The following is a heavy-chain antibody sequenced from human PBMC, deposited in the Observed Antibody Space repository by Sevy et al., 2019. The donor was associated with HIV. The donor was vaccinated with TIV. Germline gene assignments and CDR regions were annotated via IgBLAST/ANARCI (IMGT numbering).Heavy chain of an antibody. J-gene: IGHJ6*02. V-gene: IGHV3-23*01. D-gene: IGHD6-6*01. Sequence: GGSLRLSCAASGLTFSSYAMSWVRQAPGKGLEWVSAISGSGGSTYYADSVKGRFTISRDNSKNTLYLQMNSLRAEDTAVYYCAKEGLEGAARPYYYGMDVWGQGTTVTVSS. CDR2: ISGSGGST. CDR1: GLTFSSYA. CDR3: AKEGLEGAARPYYYGMDV.